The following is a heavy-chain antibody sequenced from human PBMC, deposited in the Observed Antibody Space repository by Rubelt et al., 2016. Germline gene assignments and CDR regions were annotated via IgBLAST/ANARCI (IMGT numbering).Heavy chain of an antibody. CDR3: VRGPHYGDYADFFDH. V-gene: IGHV3-66*01. D-gene: IGHD4-17*01. Sequence: EVQLVESGGGLVQPGGSLRLSCAASGFSVSANYMNWVRLAPGKGLEWVSVIYSGGDTSYADSVMGRFTISRDDARNSLFLQMGSLRDEDAALYYCVRGPHYGDYADFFDHWGRGTLVTVS. J-gene: IGHJ4*02. CDR1: GFSVSANY. CDR2: IYSGGDT.